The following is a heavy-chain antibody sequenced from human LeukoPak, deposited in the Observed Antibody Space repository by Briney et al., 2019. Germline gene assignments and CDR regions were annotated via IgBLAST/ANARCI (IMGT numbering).Heavy chain of an antibody. J-gene: IGHJ4*02. V-gene: IGHV3-53*01. CDR1: GFTVSSNY. CDR2: IYSGGST. Sequence: GGSLRLSCAASGFTVSSNYMSWVRQAPGKGLEWVSVIYSGGSTYYADSVKGRFTISRDNSKNTLYLQMNRLRAEDTAVYYCARVGGGYYLDYWGQGTLVTVSS. D-gene: IGHD3-16*01. CDR3: ARVGGGYYLDY.